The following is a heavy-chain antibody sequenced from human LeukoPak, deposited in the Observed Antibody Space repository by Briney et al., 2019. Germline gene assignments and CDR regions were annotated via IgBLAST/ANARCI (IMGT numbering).Heavy chain of an antibody. CDR1: GFTFTSYS. Sequence: GGSLRLSCAASGFTFTSYSMNWVRQAPGKGLEWVSTISGGGGSTYYADSVKGRFTISRDNSKNTLYLQMNSLRAEDTAVYYCAKSGQGYFPFDYWGQGTLVTVSS. CDR2: ISGGGGST. D-gene: IGHD2-21*01. V-gene: IGHV3-23*01. CDR3: AKSGQGYFPFDY. J-gene: IGHJ4*02.